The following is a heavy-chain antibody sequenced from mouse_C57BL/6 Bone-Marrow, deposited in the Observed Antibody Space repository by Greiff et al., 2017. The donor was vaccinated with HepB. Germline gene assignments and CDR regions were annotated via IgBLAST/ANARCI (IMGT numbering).Heavy chain of an antibody. CDR3: TRGRIYYGNYWYFDV. D-gene: IGHD2-1*01. J-gene: IGHJ1*03. Sequence: VKLMESGAELVRPGASVTLSCKASGYTFTDYEMHWVKQTPVHGLEWIGAIDPETGGTAYNQKFKGKAILTADKSSSTAYMELRSLTSEDSAVYYCTRGRIYYGNYWYFDVWGTGTTVTVSS. CDR2: IDPETGGT. V-gene: IGHV1-15*01. CDR1: GYTFTDYE.